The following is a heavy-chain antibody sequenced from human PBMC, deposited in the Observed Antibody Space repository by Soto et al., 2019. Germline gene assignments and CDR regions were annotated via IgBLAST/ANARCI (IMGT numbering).Heavy chain of an antibody. V-gene: IGHV3-21*01. CDR3: ARYGNSNWFDP. Sequence: PGGSLRLSCAASGFTFSSYTMNWVRQAPGKGLEWVSSISTSSSNIYYADSVKGRLTISRDNAKNSLYLQMNSLRAEDTAVYYCARYGNSNWFDPWGQGTLVTVSS. D-gene: IGHD1-1*01. CDR1: GFTFSSYT. J-gene: IGHJ5*02. CDR2: ISTSSSNI.